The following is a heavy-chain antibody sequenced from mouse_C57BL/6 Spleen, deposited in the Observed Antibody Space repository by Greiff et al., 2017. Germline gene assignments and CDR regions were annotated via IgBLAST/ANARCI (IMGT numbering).Heavy chain of an antibody. CDR1: GYTFTDYY. CDR2: INPYNGGT. D-gene: IGHD1-1*01. V-gene: IGHV1-19*01. J-gene: IGHJ1*03. CDR3: ARDSYYYGSSRYWYFDV. Sequence: EVQLQQSGPVLVKPGASVKMSCKASGYTFTDYYMNWVKQSHGKSLEWIGVINPYNGGTSYNQKFKGKATLTVDKSSSTAYMELNSLTSEDSAVYYCARDSYYYGSSRYWYFDVWGTGTTVTVSS.